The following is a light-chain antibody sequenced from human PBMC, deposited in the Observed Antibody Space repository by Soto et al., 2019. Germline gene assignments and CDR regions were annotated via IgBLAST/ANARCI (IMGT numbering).Light chain of an antibody. CDR3: TSYAGGNNV. CDR2: EVN. CDR1: SSDVGAYNY. J-gene: IGLJ1*01. Sequence: QSALTQPPSASGSPGQSVTISCSGTSSDVGAYNYVPWYQQHPGKVPKLMVYEVNKRPSGVPDRFSGSKSGNTASLTVSGLQAEDEADYYCTSYAGGNNVFGTGTKLTVL. V-gene: IGLV2-8*01.